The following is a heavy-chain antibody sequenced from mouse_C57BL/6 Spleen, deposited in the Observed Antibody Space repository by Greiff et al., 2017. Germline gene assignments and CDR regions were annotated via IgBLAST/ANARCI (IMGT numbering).Heavy chain of an antibody. J-gene: IGHJ1*03. CDR1: GYTFTSYW. Sequence: QVQLQQPGAELVKPGASVKLSCKASGYTFTSYWMQWVKQRPGQGLEWIGGIDPSDSYTNYNQKFKGKATLTVDTSSSTAYMQLSSLTSEDSAVYYCARTTVVADWYFDVWGTGTTVTVSS. D-gene: IGHD1-1*01. CDR3: ARTTVVADWYFDV. V-gene: IGHV1-50*01. CDR2: IDPSDSYT.